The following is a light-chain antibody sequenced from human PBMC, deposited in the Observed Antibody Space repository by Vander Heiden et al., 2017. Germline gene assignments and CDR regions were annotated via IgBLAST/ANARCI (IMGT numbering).Light chain of an antibody. V-gene: IGLV1-40*01. CDR3: QSYDSSRSGARV. CDR2: GYS. J-gene: IGLJ3*02. CDR1: SSYNRAGVD. Sequence: QSVFTHPPSVSRAPAQPGTISCTASSSYNRAGVDVQRYQQHPGTAPNLLISGYSSRPSWGPDRFSSSKSCTSASLAITGLQPEDEADYYYQSYDSSRSGARVFGGGTKLSVL.